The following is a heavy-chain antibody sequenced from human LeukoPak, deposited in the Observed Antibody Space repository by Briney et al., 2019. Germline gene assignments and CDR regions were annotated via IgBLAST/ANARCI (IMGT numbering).Heavy chain of an antibody. D-gene: IGHD3-10*01. V-gene: IGHV4-59*11. CDR2: RHDSGSS. CDR1: GGSISSHY. J-gene: IGHJ5*01. CDR3: ARAPVVRGVFGWFDS. Sequence: SETLSLTCSVSGGSISSHYWIWFRQPPGKGLEWIGHRHDSGSSNYNPSLKSRVTISIDTSKNQFSLILNSVTAADTADYFCARAPVVRGVFGWFDSWGQGLLVTVSS.